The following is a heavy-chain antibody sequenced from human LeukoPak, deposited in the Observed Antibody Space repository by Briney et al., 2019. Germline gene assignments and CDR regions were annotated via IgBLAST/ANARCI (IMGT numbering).Heavy chain of an antibody. D-gene: IGHD6-6*01. CDR1: GGSVSSGSYY. V-gene: IGHV4-61*01. CDR2: IYYSGST. CDR3: ARHYSSSDCFDP. J-gene: IGHJ5*02. Sequence: PSETLSLTCTVSGGSVSSGSYYWSWIRQPPGKGLGWIGYIYYSGSTNYNPSLKSRVTISVDTSKNQFSLKLSSVTAADTAVYYCARHYSSSDCFDPWGQGTLVTVSS.